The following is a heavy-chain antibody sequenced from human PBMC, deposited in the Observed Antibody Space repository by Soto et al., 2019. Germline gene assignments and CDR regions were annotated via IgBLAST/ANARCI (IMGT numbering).Heavy chain of an antibody. D-gene: IGHD6-13*01. CDR3: ARVSSSWYKDYFDY. V-gene: IGHV1-69*12. J-gene: IGHJ4*02. CDR1: GGTFSNYA. CDR2: IIPIFGTT. Sequence: QVQLVQSGAEVKKPGSSVKVSCKASGGTFSNYAISWVRQAPGQGLEWMGGIIPIFGTTNCAQRFQGRVTITADESTSTAYIEMSSLRSEDTAVYYCARVSSSWYKDYFDYWGQGTLVTVSS.